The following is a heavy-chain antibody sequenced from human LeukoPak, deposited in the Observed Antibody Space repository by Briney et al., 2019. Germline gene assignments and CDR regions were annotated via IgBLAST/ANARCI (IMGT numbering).Heavy chain of an antibody. CDR1: GGSISSYY. D-gene: IGHD5-12*01. Sequence: SETLSLTCTVSGGSISSYYWSWIRQPPGKGLEWIAYIYYSGSTDYNPSLKSRVTISVDTSKNQFSLKLSSVTAADTAVYYCARERGYSFDYWGQGTLVTVSS. CDR3: ARERGYSFDY. CDR2: IYYSGST. V-gene: IGHV4-59*01. J-gene: IGHJ4*02.